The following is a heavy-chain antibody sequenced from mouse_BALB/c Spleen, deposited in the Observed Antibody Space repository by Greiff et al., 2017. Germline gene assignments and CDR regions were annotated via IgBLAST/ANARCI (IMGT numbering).Heavy chain of an antibody. CDR2: IRNKANGYTT. D-gene: IGHD2-4*01. CDR3: ARDSDYDVDYYAMDY. J-gene: IGHJ4*01. CDR1: GFTFTDYY. Sequence: EVKLMESGGGLVQPGGSLRLSCATSGFTFTDYYMSWVRQPPGKALEWLGFIRNKANGYTTEYSASVKGRFTISRDNSQSILYLQMNTLRAEDSATYYCARDSDYDVDYYAMDYWGQGTSVTVSS. V-gene: IGHV7-3*02.